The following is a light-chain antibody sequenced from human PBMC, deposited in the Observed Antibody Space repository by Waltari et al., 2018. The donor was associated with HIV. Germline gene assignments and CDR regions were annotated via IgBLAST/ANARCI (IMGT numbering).Light chain of an antibody. CDR3: QQYDSVPVT. V-gene: IGKV1-33*01. Sequence: DIQMTQSPSSLSASVGDRVTITCQASQDISTYLNWYQQKPGRAPKLLIYGASDLETGFPSRFSGGGSGTDFTFTISSLQPADIATYYCQQYDSVPVTFGPGTKVEIK. J-gene: IGKJ3*01. CDR1: QDISTY. CDR2: GAS.